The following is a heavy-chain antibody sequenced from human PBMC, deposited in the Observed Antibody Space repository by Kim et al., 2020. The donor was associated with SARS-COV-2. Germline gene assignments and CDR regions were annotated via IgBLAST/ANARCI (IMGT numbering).Heavy chain of an antibody. D-gene: IGHD3-10*01. CDR2: IYYSGST. J-gene: IGHJ2*01. Sequence: SETLSLTCTVSGGSISSSSYYWGWIRQPPGKGLEWIGSIYYSGSTYYNPSLKSRVTISVDTSKNQFSLKLSSVTAADTAVYYCARSEYYYGSGSPPEGTWWYFDLWGRGTLVTVSS. CDR1: GGSISSSSYY. V-gene: IGHV4-39*01. CDR3: ARSEYYYGSGSPPEGTWWYFDL.